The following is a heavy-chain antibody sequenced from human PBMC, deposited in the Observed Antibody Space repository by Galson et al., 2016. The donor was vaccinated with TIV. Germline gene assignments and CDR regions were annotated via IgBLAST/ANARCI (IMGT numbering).Heavy chain of an antibody. Sequence: SLRLSCAASGITVSDNYLTWVRQAPGKGLEWVSIISSGGTTNYADSVKGRFTIGRDESKNTLYLEMNNLRLEDTAVYYCARDRRHCGNECFLYYYYGMDVWGQGTTVTVSS. CDR2: ISSGGTT. V-gene: IGHV3-66*02. CDR1: GITVSDNY. D-gene: IGHD2-21*01. J-gene: IGHJ6*02. CDR3: ARDRRHCGNECFLYYYYGMDV.